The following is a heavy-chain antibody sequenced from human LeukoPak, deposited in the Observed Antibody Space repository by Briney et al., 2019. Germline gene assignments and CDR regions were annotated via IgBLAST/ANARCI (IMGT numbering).Heavy chain of an antibody. CDR2: IYYSGST. D-gene: IGHD2-15*01. V-gene: IGHV4-39*07. J-gene: IGHJ5*02. CDR3: ARTVLGYCSGGSCYDNWFDP. CDR1: GGSISSSSYY. Sequence: SETLSLTCTVSGGSISSSSYYWGWIRQPPGKGLEWIGSIYYSGSTYYNPSLKSRVTISVDTSKNQFSLKLSSVTAADTAVYYCARTVLGYCSGGSCYDNWFDPWGQGTLVTVSS.